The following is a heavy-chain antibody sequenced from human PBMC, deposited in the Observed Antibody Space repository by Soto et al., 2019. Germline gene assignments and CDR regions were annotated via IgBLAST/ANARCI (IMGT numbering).Heavy chain of an antibody. CDR3: ARGDFYDSSGSFADAFDV. Sequence: GGSLRLSCAASGFTFNTYWMGWVRQAPGKGLEWVANIRQDGSETYYVDSVKGRFTLSRDNVKNSLHLQMNSLRAEDTAVYYCARGDFYDSSGSFADAFDVWGQGTMVTVSS. CDR1: GFTFNTYW. CDR2: IRQDGSET. V-gene: IGHV3-7*05. J-gene: IGHJ3*01. D-gene: IGHD3-22*01.